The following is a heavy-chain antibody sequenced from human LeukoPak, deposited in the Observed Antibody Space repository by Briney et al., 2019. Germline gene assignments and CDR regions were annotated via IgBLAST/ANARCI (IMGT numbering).Heavy chain of an antibody. CDR1: GFYFSTYV. CDR3: GKGRSMFGELSGDY. V-gene: IGHV3-23*01. D-gene: IGHD3-10*02. Sequence: GGSLRLSCAASGFYFSTYVMGWVRQAPGKGLEWVAGISGGGGTTFYADSVQGRFTISRDNSKNTVYLQMNSLRTEDTAVYYCGKGRSMFGELSGDYWGQGTLVTVSS. J-gene: IGHJ4*02. CDR2: ISGGGGTT.